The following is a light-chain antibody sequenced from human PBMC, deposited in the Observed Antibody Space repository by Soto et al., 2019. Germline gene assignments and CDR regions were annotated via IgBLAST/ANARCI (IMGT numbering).Light chain of an antibody. CDR1: SGLSNYA. V-gene: IGLV4-69*01. Sequence: QAVVTQSPSASASLGASVKLTCTLSSGLSNYAIAWHQQQPEKGPRYLMKLNSDGSHSKGDGIPDRFSGSSSGAERHLTISSLQSEDEADYYCQTWGTAIHDVVFGGGTKLTVL. CDR2: LNSDGSH. CDR3: QTWGTAIHDVV. J-gene: IGLJ2*01.